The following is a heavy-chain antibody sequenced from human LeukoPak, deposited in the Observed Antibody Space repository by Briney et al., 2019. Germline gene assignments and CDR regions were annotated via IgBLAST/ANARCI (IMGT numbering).Heavy chain of an antibody. V-gene: IGHV3-23*01. CDR1: GFTFSSYA. J-gene: IGHJ6*02. CDR2: ISGSGGST. Sequence: GGSPRLSCAASGFTFSSYAMSWVRQAPGKGLEWVSAISGSGGSTYYADSVKGRFTISRDNSKNTLYLQMNSLRAEDTAVYYCAKEGSYSSGWYGSIYPLHYYHYGMDVWGQGTTVTVSS. CDR3: AKEGSYSSGWYGSIYPLHYYHYGMDV. D-gene: IGHD6-19*01.